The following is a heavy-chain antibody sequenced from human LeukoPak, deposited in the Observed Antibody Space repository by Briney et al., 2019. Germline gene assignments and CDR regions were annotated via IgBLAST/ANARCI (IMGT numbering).Heavy chain of an antibody. J-gene: IGHJ6*02. D-gene: IGHD3-10*01. CDR1: GGSISSYY. CDR3: ARYYGSGSYHYYGMDV. Sequence: MSAETLSLTCTVAGGSISSYYWRWLRQPPGKGREWLGYIYYSGSTNYNPSLKSHVTISVYTSKNHFSLKLSSVTAADTAVYYCARYYGSGSYHYYGMDVWGQGTTVTVSS. CDR2: IYYSGST. V-gene: IGHV4-59*01.